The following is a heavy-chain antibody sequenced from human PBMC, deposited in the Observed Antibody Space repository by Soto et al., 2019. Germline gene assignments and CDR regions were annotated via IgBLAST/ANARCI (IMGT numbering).Heavy chain of an antibody. CDR1: GFSLSNARMG. CDR3: ARTDRLVLFPGVAANINWFDP. CDR2: IFSNDEK. J-gene: IGHJ5*02. V-gene: IGHV2-26*01. Sequence: SGPTPVNPKETLTLTCPVSGFSLSNARMGVSWIRQPPGKALEWLAHIFSNDEKSYSTSLKSRLTISKDTSKSQVVLTMTNMDPVDTATYYCARTDRLVLFPGVAANINWFDPWGQGTLVTVSS. D-gene: IGHD2-15*01.